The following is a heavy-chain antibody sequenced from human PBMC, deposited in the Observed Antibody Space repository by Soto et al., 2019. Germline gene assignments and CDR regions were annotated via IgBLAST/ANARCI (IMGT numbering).Heavy chain of an antibody. CDR2: IYYSGST. V-gene: IGHV4-59*01. Sequence: SETLSLTCTVSGGSISNYYWSWIRQPPGKGLEWIGYIYYSGSTNYNPSLKSRVTISVDTSKNQFSLKLSSVTAADTAVYYCARVPASVDDKLHWFAPRGQGALVTVSS. CDR3: ARVPASVDDKLHWFAP. D-gene: IGHD3-22*01. J-gene: IGHJ5*02. CDR1: GGSISNYY.